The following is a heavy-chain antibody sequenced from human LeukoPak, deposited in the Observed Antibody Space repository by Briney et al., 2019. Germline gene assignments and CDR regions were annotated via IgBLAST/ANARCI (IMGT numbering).Heavy chain of an antibody. D-gene: IGHD3-10*01. Sequence: SETLSLTCAVYGESFSGYYWSWIRQPPGKGLEWIGEINHSGSTNYNPSLKSRVTISVDTSKNQFSLKLSSVTAADTAVYYCARSMVRGVRRFDYWGQGTLVTVSS. CDR3: ARSMVRGVRRFDY. V-gene: IGHV4-34*01. J-gene: IGHJ4*02. CDR2: INHSGST. CDR1: GESFSGYY.